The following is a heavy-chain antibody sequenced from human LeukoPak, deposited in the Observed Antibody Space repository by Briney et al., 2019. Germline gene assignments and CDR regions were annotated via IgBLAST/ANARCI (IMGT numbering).Heavy chain of an antibody. J-gene: IGHJ1*01. V-gene: IGHV1-58*02. CDR1: GFTFRTSG. D-gene: IGHD3-22*01. CDR3: VADLPNYYDRRYFQH. CDR2: IVVANGNT. Sequence: SVKVSCKASGFTFRTSGMHWVRQARGQRLEWIGWIVVANGNTDYAQKFQERVTITRDMSTSTAHMELSSLTSEDTAVYYCVADLPNYYDRRYFQHWGQGTLVTVSS.